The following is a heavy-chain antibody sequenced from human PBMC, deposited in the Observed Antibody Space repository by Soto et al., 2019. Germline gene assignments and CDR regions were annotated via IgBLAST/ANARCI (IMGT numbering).Heavy chain of an antibody. CDR2: IIPIFGTA. CDR1: GGTFSSYA. V-gene: IGHV1-69*01. D-gene: IGHD5-12*01. CDR3: ARDLWMSGYDPRGSYYYYYGMDV. Sequence: QVQLVQSGAEVKKPGSSVKVSCKASGGTFSSYAISCVRQAPGQGLEWMGGIIPIFGTANYAQKFQGRVTITADESTSTAYMELSSLRSEDTAVYYCARDLWMSGYDPRGSYYYYYGMDVWGQGTTVTVSS. J-gene: IGHJ6*02.